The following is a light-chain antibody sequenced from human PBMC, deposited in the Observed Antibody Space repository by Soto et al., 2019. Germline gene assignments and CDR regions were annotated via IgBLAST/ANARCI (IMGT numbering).Light chain of an antibody. CDR3: QQYNNWPFT. CDR2: GAS. Sequence: EIVMTQSPATLSVSPGERATLSCRASQSVSSNLAWYQQKPGQAPRLLIYGASTRATGIPARFSGSGSGTEFTPTISSLQSEDYAVYYCQQYNNWPFTFGPGTQVDIK. V-gene: IGKV3D-15*01. J-gene: IGKJ3*01. CDR1: QSVSSN.